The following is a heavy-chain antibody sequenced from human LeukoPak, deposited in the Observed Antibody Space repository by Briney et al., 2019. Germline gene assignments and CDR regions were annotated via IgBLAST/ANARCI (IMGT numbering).Heavy chain of an antibody. Sequence: KSSETLSLTCTVSGYSISSGYYWGWIRQPPGKGLEWIGSIYHSGSTYYNPSLKSRVTISVDTSKNQFSLKLSSVTAADTAVYYCARDSTNGFDPWGQGTLVTVSS. CDR3: ARDSTNGFDP. D-gene: IGHD2/OR15-2a*01. CDR1: GYSISSGYY. V-gene: IGHV4-38-2*02. J-gene: IGHJ5*02. CDR2: IYHSGST.